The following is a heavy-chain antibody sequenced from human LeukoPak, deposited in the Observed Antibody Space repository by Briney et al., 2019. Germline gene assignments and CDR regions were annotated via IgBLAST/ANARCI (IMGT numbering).Heavy chain of an antibody. V-gene: IGHV4-34*01. Sequence: SETLSLTCAVYGGSFSGYYWSWIRQPPGKGLEWIGEINHSGSTNYNPSLKSRVTISVDTSKNQFSLKLSSVTAADTAVYYCARGQGAEYYDFWSGYYNGAFDMWGQGTMVTVSS. CDR3: ARGQGAEYYDFWSGYYNGAFDM. J-gene: IGHJ3*02. D-gene: IGHD3-3*01. CDR1: GGSFSGYY. CDR2: INHSGST.